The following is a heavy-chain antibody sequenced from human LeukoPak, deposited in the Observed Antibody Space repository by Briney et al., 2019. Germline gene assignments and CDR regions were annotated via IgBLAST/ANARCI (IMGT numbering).Heavy chain of an antibody. CDR3: ARHPTGYPNWFDS. D-gene: IGHD3-9*01. Sequence: PSETLSLTCAVYGGSFSGYYWSWIRQPPGKGLEWIGTISYVGTTYYEPSLKSRVTMSIDTSKNQFSLNLNSATAADTAVYYCARHPTGYPNWFDSWGQGTLVIVSS. V-gene: IGHV4-59*04. CDR1: GGSFSGYY. CDR2: ISYVGTT. J-gene: IGHJ5*01.